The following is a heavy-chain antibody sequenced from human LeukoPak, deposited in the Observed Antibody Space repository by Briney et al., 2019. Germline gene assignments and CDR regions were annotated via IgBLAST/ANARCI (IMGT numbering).Heavy chain of an antibody. CDR1: GFTFSNSA. CDR3: AAASVAPRGHCYGMDV. Sequence: GTSVKVSCKASGFTFSNSAVQWVRQARGQRLEWIGWIVVASGKTNYAQSFQRRLTGSRDMSTSTAYMEVGSLRSEDTAVYYCAAASVAPRGHCYGMDVWGKGTTVTVSS. D-gene: IGHD2-21*01. CDR2: IVVASGKT. J-gene: IGHJ6*04. V-gene: IGHV1-58*01.